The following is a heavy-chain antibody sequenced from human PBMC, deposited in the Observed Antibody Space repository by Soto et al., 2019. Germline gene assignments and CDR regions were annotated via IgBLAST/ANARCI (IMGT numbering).Heavy chain of an antibody. J-gene: IGHJ4*02. CDR1: GFSFDEYS. Sequence: EVQLVESGGAVVQPGGSLRLSCAASGFSFDEYSMHWVRQAPGKGLEWVSLINSDGDNTYYADSVKGRFTISRDTSKNPLSLHMSSPRIEDTAFYFSVKVLTHSSWNDGLDSWGQGTLVTVSS. V-gene: IGHV3-43*01. CDR3: VKVLTHSSWNDGLDS. D-gene: IGHD1-1*01. CDR2: INSDGDNT.